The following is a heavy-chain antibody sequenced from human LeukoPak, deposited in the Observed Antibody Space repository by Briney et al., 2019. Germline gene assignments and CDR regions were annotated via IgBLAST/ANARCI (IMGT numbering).Heavy chain of an antibody. V-gene: IGHV1-8*01. CDR3: ARGAAAGLYYYYYYGMDV. Sequence: ASVKVSCKASGYTFTSYDINWVRQATGQGLEWMGWMNPNSGNTGYARKFQGRVTMTRNTSISTAYMELSSLRSEDTAVYYCARGAAAGLYYYYYYGMDVWGQGTTVTVSS. J-gene: IGHJ6*02. CDR2: MNPNSGNT. D-gene: IGHD6-13*01. CDR1: GYTFTSYD.